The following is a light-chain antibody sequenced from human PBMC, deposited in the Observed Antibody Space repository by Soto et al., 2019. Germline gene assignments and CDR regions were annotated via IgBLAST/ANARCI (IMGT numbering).Light chain of an antibody. V-gene: IGKV1-39*01. CDR1: ETISTY. CDR2: AAS. J-gene: IGKJ1*01. Sequence: DIQMTQSPSSLSASVGDRVTITCRTSETISTYVNWYQKKPGKAPKLLIYAASILQSGVPSRFSGSGSGTKFNLTIASLQPDDFATYYCQQYETFSGTFGPGTKVDIK. CDR3: QQYETFSGT.